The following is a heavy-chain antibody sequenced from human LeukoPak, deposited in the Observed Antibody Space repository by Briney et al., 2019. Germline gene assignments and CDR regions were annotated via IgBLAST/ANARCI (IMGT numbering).Heavy chain of an antibody. CDR3: ARHIPGSGGYYPNWFDP. CDR1: GYSFTSYW. Sequence: GESLKISCKGSGYSFTSYWIGWVRQMPGKGLEWMGIIYPGDSDTRYSPSFQGQVTISADKSISTAYLQWSSLKASDTAMYYCARHIPGSGGYYPNWFDPWGQGTLVTVSS. CDR2: IYPGDSDT. J-gene: IGHJ5*02. D-gene: IGHD3-10*01. V-gene: IGHV5-51*01.